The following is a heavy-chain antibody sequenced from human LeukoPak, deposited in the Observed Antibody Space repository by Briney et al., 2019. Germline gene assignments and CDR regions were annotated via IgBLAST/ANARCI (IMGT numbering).Heavy chain of an antibody. Sequence: GSLRLSCAASGFTFSNYWMSWVRQAPGKGLEWVANIKQDGSEKYYVGSVKGRFTISRDNAKNSLYLQMNSLRAEDTAVYYCARDNNWSSDYWGRGTLVTVSS. CDR2: IKQDGSEK. D-gene: IGHD1-20*01. J-gene: IGHJ4*02. CDR1: GFTFSNYW. CDR3: ARDNNWSSDY. V-gene: IGHV3-7*03.